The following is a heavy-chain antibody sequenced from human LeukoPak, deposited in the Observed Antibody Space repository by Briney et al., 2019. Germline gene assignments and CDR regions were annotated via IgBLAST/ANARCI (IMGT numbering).Heavy chain of an antibody. CDR2: IYYSGST. V-gene: IGHV4-31*03. D-gene: IGHD3-22*01. CDR1: GGSISSGGYY. CDR3: ARGDSSSYSDY. J-gene: IGHJ4*02. Sequence: SETLSLTCTVSGGSISSGGYYWSWKRQHPGKGLEWIGYIYYSGSTYYNPSLKSRVTISVDTSKNQFSLKLSSVTAADTAVYYCARGDSSSYSDYWGQGTLVTVSS.